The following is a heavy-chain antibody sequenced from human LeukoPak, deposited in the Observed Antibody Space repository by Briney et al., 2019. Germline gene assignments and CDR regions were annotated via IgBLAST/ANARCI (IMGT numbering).Heavy chain of an antibody. CDR2: INHSGST. CDR3: ARGRGIVGATRTFCDY. V-gene: IGHV4-34*01. Sequence: SETLSLTCAVYGGSFSGYYWSWIRRPPGKGLEWIGEINHSGSTNYNPSLKSRVTISVDTSKNQFSLKLSSVTAADTAVYYCARGRGIVGATRTFCDYWGQGTLVTVSS. J-gene: IGHJ4*02. D-gene: IGHD1-26*01. CDR1: GGSFSGYY.